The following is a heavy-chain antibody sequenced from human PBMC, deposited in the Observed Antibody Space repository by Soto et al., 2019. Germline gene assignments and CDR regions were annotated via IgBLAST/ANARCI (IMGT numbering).Heavy chain of an antibody. V-gene: IGHV1-69*05. D-gene: IGHD6-13*01. CDR1: GGTFINYA. Sequence: QVQLVQSGTEVKKPGSSVKVSCEASGGTFINYAFTWVRQAPGQGLEWMGGITPIFGTRNYAQKFQGRVTITTDESTSTVYMELSSRKSEDTAVYYCARDQGLVAARTTTNWLEPWGQGTLVTVSS. J-gene: IGHJ5*02. CDR2: ITPIFGTR. CDR3: ARDQGLVAARTTTNWLEP.